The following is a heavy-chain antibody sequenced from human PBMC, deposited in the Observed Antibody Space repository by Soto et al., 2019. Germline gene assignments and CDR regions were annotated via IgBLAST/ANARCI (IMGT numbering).Heavy chain of an antibody. J-gene: IGHJ6*03. CDR2: ISGSGGST. CDR1: GFTFSSYA. CDR3: AKDGYARQLVVLDYYYYMDV. Sequence: GGSLRLSCAASGFTFSSYAMSWVRQAPGKGLEWVSAISGSGGSTYYADSVKGRFTISRDNSKNRLYLQMNSLRAEDTAVYYCAKDGYARQLVVLDYYYYMDVWGKGTTVTVSS. V-gene: IGHV3-23*01. D-gene: IGHD6-13*01.